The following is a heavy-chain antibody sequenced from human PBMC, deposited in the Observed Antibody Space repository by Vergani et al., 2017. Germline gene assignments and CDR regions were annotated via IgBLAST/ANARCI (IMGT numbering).Heavy chain of an antibody. V-gene: IGHV3-23*01. CDR2: ISGSGGRT. CDR1: GFTFNHYA. D-gene: IGHD5-12*01. Sequence: EVQLLESGGDLVQPGGSLRLSCAASGFTFNHYAMNWVRQAPGKGLEGVSGISGSGGRTYYAGSVKGRFTISRDSSKNTLYLQMNSLSAGDTAVYYCAKANPRNSGYDYLYYYHAMDVWGQGTTVTVSS. J-gene: IGHJ6*02. CDR3: AKANPRNSGYDYLYYYHAMDV.